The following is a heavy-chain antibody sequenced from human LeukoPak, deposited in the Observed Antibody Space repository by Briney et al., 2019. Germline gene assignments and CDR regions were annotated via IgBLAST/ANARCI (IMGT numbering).Heavy chain of an antibody. V-gene: IGHV3-48*04. CDR1: GFTFSSYS. CDR3: ALNDLGDFTRFDY. D-gene: IGHD3-16*01. CDR2: ISSSSSTI. Sequence: GGSLRLSCAASGFTFSSYSMNWVRQAPGKGLEWVSYISSSSSTIYYADSVKGRFTIPRDNAKNSLYLQMNSLRAEDTAVYYCALNDLGDFTRFDYWGQGTLVTVSS. J-gene: IGHJ4*02.